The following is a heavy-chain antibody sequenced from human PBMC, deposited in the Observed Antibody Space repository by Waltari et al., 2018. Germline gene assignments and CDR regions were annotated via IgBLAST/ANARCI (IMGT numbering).Heavy chain of an antibody. V-gene: IGHV4-39*07. D-gene: IGHD1-1*01. CDR1: GVSITGSKYY. CDR3: ARSGGYDWKYYFDY. CDR2: IYSRGFP. Sequence: HLQESGPGLVRPSETLSLPCNVSGVSITGSKYYWGWIRLPPGKGPEWIGSIYSRGFPYVNPSLKSRVTISIDSSENQFSLKLTSMRAADTAVYFCARSGGYDWKYYFDYWGQGTLVTVSS. J-gene: IGHJ4*02.